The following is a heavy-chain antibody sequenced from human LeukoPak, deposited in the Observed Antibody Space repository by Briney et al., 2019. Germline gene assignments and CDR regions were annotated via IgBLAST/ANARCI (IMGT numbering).Heavy chain of an antibody. Sequence: GGSLRLSCSASGFPFSTLGTHWVRQAPGKGLEHVSTIGSDGDGTYYADSVKDRFIISRDNSKNAVYLQMSGLRPEDTAVYYCVSPVFINFWGQGTLVTVSS. J-gene: IGHJ4*01. CDR2: IGSDGDGT. CDR1: GFPFSTLG. D-gene: IGHD1-14*01. CDR3: VSPVFINF. V-gene: IGHV3-64D*06.